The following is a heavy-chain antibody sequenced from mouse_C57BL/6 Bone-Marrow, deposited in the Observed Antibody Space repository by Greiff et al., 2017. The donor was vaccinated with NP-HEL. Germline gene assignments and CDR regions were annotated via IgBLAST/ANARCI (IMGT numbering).Heavy chain of an antibody. CDR2: IYPGNSDT. J-gene: IGHJ2*01. CDR1: GYTFTSYW. CDR3: TRGDYYGSSKDDY. D-gene: IGHD1-1*01. V-gene: IGHV1-5*01. Sequence: EVQLQQSGTVLARPGASVKMSCKTSGYTFTSYWMHWVKQRPGQGLEWIGAIYPGNSDTSYNQKFKGKAKLTAVTSASTAYMELSSLTNEDSAVYYCTRGDYYGSSKDDYWGQGTTLTVSS.